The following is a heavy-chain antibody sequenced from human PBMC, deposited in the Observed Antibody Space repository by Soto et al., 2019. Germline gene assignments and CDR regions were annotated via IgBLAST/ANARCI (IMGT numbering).Heavy chain of an antibody. D-gene: IGHD3-10*01. Sequence: SETLSLTCAVSGGSISSSNYYWGWVRQPPGKGLEWIGNIYNSGSTHYNPSLESRVTISVDTSKNQFSLKLSSVTAADTAVYYCAGSNSYYYYYMDVWGKGTTVTVSS. CDR3: AGSNSYYYYYMDV. CDR1: GGSISSSNYY. V-gene: IGHV4-39*01. J-gene: IGHJ6*03. CDR2: IYNSGST.